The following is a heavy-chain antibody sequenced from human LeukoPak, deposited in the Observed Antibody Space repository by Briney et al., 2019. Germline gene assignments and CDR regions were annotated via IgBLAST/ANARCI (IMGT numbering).Heavy chain of an antibody. CDR3: ARDAPRHQQWLVI. Sequence: PGGSLRLSCAASGFTVRDNYMSWARQAPGKGLEWVSVIYTGGTILYADSVKGRFTISRDSSQNTLYLYMTSLRAEDTAVYYCARDAPRHQQWLVIWGQGTQVTVSS. CDR1: GFTVRDNY. CDR2: IYTGGTI. D-gene: IGHD6-19*01. J-gene: IGHJ4*02. V-gene: IGHV3-66*01.